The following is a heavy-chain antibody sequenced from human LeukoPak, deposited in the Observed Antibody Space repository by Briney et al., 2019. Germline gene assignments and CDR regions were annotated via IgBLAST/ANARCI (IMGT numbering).Heavy chain of an antibody. CDR2: INHSGSI. D-gene: IGHD1-1*01. J-gene: IGHJ4*02. CDR1: GGSFSGYY. V-gene: IGHV4-34*01. CDR3: AVPSLALDY. Sequence: KPSETLSLTCAVYGGSFSGYYWSWIRQPPGKGLEWIGEINHSGSINYNPSLKSRVTISVDTSKNQFSLKLSSVTAADTAVYYCAVPSLALDYWGQGTLVTVSS.